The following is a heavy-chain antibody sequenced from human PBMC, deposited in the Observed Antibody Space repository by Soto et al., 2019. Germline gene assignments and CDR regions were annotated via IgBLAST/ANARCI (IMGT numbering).Heavy chain of an antibody. CDR2: INAGGGDT. Sequence: QVQLVQSGAEVKKPGASVKVSCKTSGYTFTTYAMHWVRQAPGQRLEWMGWINAGGGDTKYSQRFQGRVTISRDTSASTVYMELSSLTPEVTAVYYCARGSVVRGVTTSVPHDFGGQGTLVTVSS. J-gene: IGHJ4*02. CDR3: ARGSVVRGVTTSVPHDF. V-gene: IGHV1-3*01. CDR1: GYTFTTYA. D-gene: IGHD3-10*01.